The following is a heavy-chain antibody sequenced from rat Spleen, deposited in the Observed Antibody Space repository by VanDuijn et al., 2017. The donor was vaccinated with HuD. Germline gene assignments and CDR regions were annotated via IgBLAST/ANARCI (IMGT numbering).Heavy chain of an antibody. J-gene: IGHJ2*01. V-gene: IGHV5S13*01. D-gene: IGHD1-2*01. CDR3: ARPYSSPLYFDY. CDR1: GFTFTNYG. Sequence: EVQLVESGGGLVQPARSLILSCVASGFTFTNYGMSWVRQATTKGLEWFASISSGSGNTYYRYSVKGRFTSSRDNAKKILCLQMDSLRSEDTATYYCARPYSSPLYFDYWGQGVMVTVSS. CDR2: ISSGSGNT.